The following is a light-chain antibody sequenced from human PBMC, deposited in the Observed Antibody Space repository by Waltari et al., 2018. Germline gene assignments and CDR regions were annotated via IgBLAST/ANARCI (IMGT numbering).Light chain of an antibody. CDR2: YVN. V-gene: IGLV2-11*01. J-gene: IGLJ3*02. CDR1: ASAVGGPFF. Sequence: QSALTQPRPVSGSPGQSVPISCPVTASAVGGPFFLSWYQHHPGKAPKRILYYVNERPSGVPDRFSGSKSGNSASLTISGLQAEDEAVYYCCSYAASRTWVFGGGTRLTVL. CDR3: CSYAASRTWV.